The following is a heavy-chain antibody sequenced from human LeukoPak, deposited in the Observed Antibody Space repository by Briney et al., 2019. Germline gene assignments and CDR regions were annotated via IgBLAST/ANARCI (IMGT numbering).Heavy chain of an antibody. CDR1: GVSFSGYY. CDR2: INNSGST. V-gene: IGHV4-34*01. D-gene: IGHD4-17*01. J-gene: IGHJ3*02. Sequence: WGTLSLTCAVYGVSFSGYYWSWVRQPPGKGLEWIGEINNSGSTNYNPSLKSRVTISVETSKNHFSLKLSSVTAADTAVYYCARGWYGDYFAFDIWGQGTKVTVSS. CDR3: ARGWYGDYFAFDI.